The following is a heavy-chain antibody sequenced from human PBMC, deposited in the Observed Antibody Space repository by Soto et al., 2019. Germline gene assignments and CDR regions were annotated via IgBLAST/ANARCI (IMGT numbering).Heavy chain of an antibody. CDR1: GGYFSGYS. CDR2: INHTGST. Sequence: SETLSLTCAVYGGYFSGYSWTWIRQPPGTGLEWIGEINHTGSTNYNPSLKSRVTISVDTSKNQFSLKLTSVTAADTAVYYCARDKITGLFDYWGQGTLVTVSS. J-gene: IGHJ4*02. D-gene: IGHD2-8*02. V-gene: IGHV4-34*01. CDR3: ARDKITGLFDY.